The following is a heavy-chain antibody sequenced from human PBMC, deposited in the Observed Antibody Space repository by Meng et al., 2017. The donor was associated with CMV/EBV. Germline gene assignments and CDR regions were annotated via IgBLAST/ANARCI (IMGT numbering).Heavy chain of an antibody. CDR2: ISSSSSTI. D-gene: IGHD2-2*02. V-gene: IGHV3-48*04. CDR1: GFTFSSYS. CDR3: ALRPYCSSTSCYNDY. Sequence: GGSLRLSCAASGFTFSSYSMNWVRQAPGKGLEWVSYISSSSSTIYYADSVKGRFTISRDNAKNSLYLQMNSLRAEDTAVYYCALRPYCSSTSCYNDYWGQGTLVTVSS. J-gene: IGHJ4*02.